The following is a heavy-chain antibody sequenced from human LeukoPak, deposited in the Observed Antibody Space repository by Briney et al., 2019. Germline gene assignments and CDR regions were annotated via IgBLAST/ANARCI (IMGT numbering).Heavy chain of an antibody. CDR3: AKDPSGSGSYSFDY. Sequence: GGSLRLSWAASGFTFSSYGMHWVRQAPGKWLEWVAFIRYDGSNKYYADSVKGRFTISRDNSKNTLYLQMNSLRAEDTAVYYCAKDPSGSGSYSFDYWGQGTLVTVSS. V-gene: IGHV3-30*02. CDR2: IRYDGSNK. D-gene: IGHD3-10*01. J-gene: IGHJ4*02. CDR1: GFTFSSYG.